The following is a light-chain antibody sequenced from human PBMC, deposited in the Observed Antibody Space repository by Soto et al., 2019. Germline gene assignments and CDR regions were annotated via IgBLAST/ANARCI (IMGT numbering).Light chain of an antibody. Sequence: QSALTQPRSVSGSPGQSVTISCSGTSSDVGGYEYVSWYQQHPGKAPRLLIYEVSNRPSGVSNRFSGSKSGNTASLTISGLQAEDEADYYCSSYTSNSTWVFGGGTKLTVL. CDR1: SSDVGGYEY. CDR3: SSYTSNSTWV. J-gene: IGLJ3*02. V-gene: IGLV2-14*01. CDR2: EVS.